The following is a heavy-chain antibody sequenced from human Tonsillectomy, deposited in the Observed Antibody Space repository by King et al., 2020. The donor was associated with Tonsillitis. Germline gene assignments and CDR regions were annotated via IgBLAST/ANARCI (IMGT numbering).Heavy chain of an antibody. CDR2: IGTAGDT. D-gene: IGHD3-3*02. V-gene: IGHV3-13*04. CDR3: ARSISSPGAFDI. Sequence: VQLVESGGGLVQPGGSLRLSCAASGFTFSSYDMHWVRQATGKGLEWVSAIGTAGDTYYPGSVKGRFTISRENAKNSLYLQKNSLRAGDTAVYYCARSISSPGAFDIWGQGTMVTVSS. CDR1: GFTFSSYD. J-gene: IGHJ3*02.